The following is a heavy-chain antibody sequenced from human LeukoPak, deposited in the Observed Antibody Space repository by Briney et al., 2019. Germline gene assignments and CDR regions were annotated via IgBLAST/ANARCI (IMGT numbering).Heavy chain of an antibody. D-gene: IGHD3-10*01. Sequence: GGSLRLSCAASGFTFSNYWMHGVRQAPGKGLVWVSRINSDGSSTTNADSVKGRFTISRDNAKNTLYLQMNSLRGEDTAVYYCAGGFGFDNWGQGTLVTVSS. CDR2: INSDGSST. J-gene: IGHJ4*02. CDR1: GFTFSNYW. V-gene: IGHV3-74*03. CDR3: AGGFGFDN.